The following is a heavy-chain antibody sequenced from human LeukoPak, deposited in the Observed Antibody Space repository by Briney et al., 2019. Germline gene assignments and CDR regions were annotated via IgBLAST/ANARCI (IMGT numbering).Heavy chain of an antibody. V-gene: IGHV3-7*01. Sequence: GGSLRLSCAASGFTFSSYWMSSVRQAPGKRLGWVANIKQDGGEKYYVDSVKGRFTISRDNAKNSLYLRMNSLRAEDKAVDYCAKDNLAGRGYYYGMDVWGQGTTVTVSS. CDR1: GFTFSSYW. CDR2: IKQDGGEK. J-gene: IGHJ6*02. CDR3: AKDNLAGRGYYYGMDV.